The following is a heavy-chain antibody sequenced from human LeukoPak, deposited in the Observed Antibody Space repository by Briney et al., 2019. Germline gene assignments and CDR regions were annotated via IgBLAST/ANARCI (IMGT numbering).Heavy chain of an antibody. CDR1: GGSISSNSYY. CDR2: IFHSGST. Sequence: SSEALSLTCTVSGGSISSNSYYWGWIRQPPGKGLEWIGSIFHSGSTYYNPSLKGRVTISVDTSKNQFSLKLSSVTAADTAVYSCARQEGTSVEYFQHWGQGTLVTVSS. D-gene: IGHD3-10*01. V-gene: IGHV4-39*01. CDR3: ARQEGTSVEYFQH. J-gene: IGHJ1*01.